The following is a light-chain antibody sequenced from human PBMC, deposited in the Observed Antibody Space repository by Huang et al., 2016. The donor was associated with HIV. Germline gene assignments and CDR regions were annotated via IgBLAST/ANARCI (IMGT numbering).Light chain of an antibody. J-gene: IGKJ2*01. V-gene: IGKV2-28*01. Sequence: DIVMTQSPLSLPVTPGEPASISCRSSQSLLHSNGYNYLDWYLQQPGQSPQLLIYLASNTAFGVPDRFSGSGSGTDFTLQISRVEAEDVGIYYCMQALQTPMYTFGQGTKLEIK. CDR1: QSLLHSNGYNY. CDR2: LAS. CDR3: MQALQTPMYT.